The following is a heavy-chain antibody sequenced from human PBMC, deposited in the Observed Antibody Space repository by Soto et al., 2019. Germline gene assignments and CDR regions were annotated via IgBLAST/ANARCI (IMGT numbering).Heavy chain of an antibody. CDR1: GFTVSSNY. CDR3: ARDQYYDILTGYEYGMDV. D-gene: IGHD3-9*01. J-gene: IGHJ6*02. Sequence: EVQLVESGGGLVQPGGSLRLSCAASGFTVSSNYMSWDRQAPGKGLEWVSVIYSGGSTYYADSVKGRFTISRDNSKNTLYLQMNSLRAEDTAVYYCARDQYYDILTGYEYGMDVWGQGTTVTVSS. CDR2: IYSGGST. V-gene: IGHV3-66*01.